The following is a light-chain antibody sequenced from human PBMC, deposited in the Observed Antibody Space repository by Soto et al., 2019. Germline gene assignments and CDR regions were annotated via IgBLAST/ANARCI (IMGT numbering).Light chain of an antibody. V-gene: IGLV2-14*01. CDR1: SSDDGGYNY. CDR2: DVS. J-gene: IGLJ1*01. CDR3: SSYTSSSTYV. Sequence: QSVLTRPASVSGSPGQSITISCTGTSSDDGGYNYVSWYQQHPGKAPKLMIYDVSNRPSGVSNRLSGSKSGNTASLTISGLQAEDEADYYCSSYTSSSTYVFGTGTKVTVL.